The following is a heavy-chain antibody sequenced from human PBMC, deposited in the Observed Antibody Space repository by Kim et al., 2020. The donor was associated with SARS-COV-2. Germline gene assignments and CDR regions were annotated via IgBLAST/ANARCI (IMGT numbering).Heavy chain of an antibody. CDR2: ISYDGSNK. D-gene: IGHD6-13*01. Sequence: GGSLRLSCAASGFTFSSYGMHWVRQAPGKGLEWVAVISYDGSNKYYADSVKGRFTISRDNSKNTLYLQMNSLRAEDTAVYYCAKDLVGRNYSSSWYWFGPSGVSYCHGMDVWGQGTTVTVSS. J-gene: IGHJ6*02. CDR1: GFTFSSYG. CDR3: AKDLVGRNYSSSWYWFGPSGVSYCHGMDV. V-gene: IGHV3-30*18.